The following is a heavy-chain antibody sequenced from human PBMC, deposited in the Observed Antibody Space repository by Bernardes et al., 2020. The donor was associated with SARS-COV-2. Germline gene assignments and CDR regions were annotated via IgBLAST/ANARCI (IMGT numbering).Heavy chain of an antibody. Sequence: ASMKVSCKASGYTFTGYYMHWVRQAPGQGLEWMGWINPNSGGTNYAQKFQGRVTMTRDTSISTAYMELSRLRSDDTAVYYCARDLDRNVVVPAAMWWFDPWGQGTLVTVSS. D-gene: IGHD2-2*01. CDR1: GYTFTGYY. CDR3: ARDLDRNVVVPAAMWWFDP. J-gene: IGHJ5*02. V-gene: IGHV1-2*02. CDR2: INPNSGGT.